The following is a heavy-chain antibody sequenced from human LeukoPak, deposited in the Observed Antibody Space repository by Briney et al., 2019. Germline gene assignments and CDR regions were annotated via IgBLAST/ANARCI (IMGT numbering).Heavy chain of an antibody. CDR2: ISAYNGNT. V-gene: IGHV1-18*01. D-gene: IGHD1-7*01. Sequence: VASVKVSCKASGYTFTSYGISWVRQAPGQGLEWMGWISAYNGNTNYAQKLQGRVTMTTDTSTSTAYTELRSLRSDDTAVYYCARRWNYGSSDYRGQGTLVTVSS. CDR3: ARRWNYGSSDY. J-gene: IGHJ4*02. CDR1: GYTFTSYG.